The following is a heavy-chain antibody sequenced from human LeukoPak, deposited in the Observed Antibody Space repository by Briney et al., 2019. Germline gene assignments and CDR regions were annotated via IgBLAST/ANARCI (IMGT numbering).Heavy chain of an antibody. CDR1: GFAFSSYW. CDR2: INHSGST. CDR3: ARGINELGFDY. Sequence: GSLRLSCAASGFAFSSYWMDWVRQPPGKGLEWIGEINHSGSTNYNPSLKSRVTISVDTSKNQFSLKLSSVTAADTAVYYCARGINELGFDYWGQGTLVTVSS. V-gene: IGHV4-34*01. D-gene: IGHD1-1*01. J-gene: IGHJ4*02.